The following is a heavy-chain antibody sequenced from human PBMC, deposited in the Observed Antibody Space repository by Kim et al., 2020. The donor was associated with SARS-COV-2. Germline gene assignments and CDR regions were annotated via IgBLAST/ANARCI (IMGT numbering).Heavy chain of an antibody. J-gene: IGHJ6*02. D-gene: IGHD3-10*01. CDR2: ISWNSGSI. V-gene: IGHV3-9*01. Sequence: GGSLRLSCAASGFTFDDYAMHWVRQAPGKCLEWVSGISWNSGSIGYADSVKGRFTISRDNAKNSLYLQMNSLRAEDTALYYCAKDIGGITMVRGVIPRGGMDVWGQGTTVTVSS. CDR1: GFTFDDYA. CDR3: AKDIGGITMVRGVIPRGGMDV.